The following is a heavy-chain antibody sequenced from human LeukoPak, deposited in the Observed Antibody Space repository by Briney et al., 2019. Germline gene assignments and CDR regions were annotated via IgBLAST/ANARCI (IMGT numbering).Heavy chain of an antibody. D-gene: IGHD6-13*01. J-gene: IGHJ4*02. Sequence: SETLSLTCTVSGGSISNYYWNWIRQPPGKGLEWIGYIYYTGSTNYNPSLKSRVTMSVDTSKNQFSLNLRSVTPEDTAVYYCARNLIPEQLVLNFWGQGTLVTISS. CDR3: ARNLIPEQLVLNF. CDR2: IYYTGST. CDR1: GGSISNYY. V-gene: IGHV4-59*01.